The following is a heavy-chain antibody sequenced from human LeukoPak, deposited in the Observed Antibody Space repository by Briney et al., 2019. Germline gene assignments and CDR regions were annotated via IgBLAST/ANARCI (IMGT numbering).Heavy chain of an antibody. CDR3: ARSVSAYAGRGWFDP. CDR2: MYYTGTT. Sequence: SETLSLTCSVSGGSVRSLGYSWGWIRQPPGKGLEWIASMYYTGTTYYNPSLKSRVTMSVDTSKNQFSLNLTSVTAADTAVFYCARSVSAYAGRGWFDPWGQGTLVTVSS. D-gene: IGHD5-12*01. V-gene: IGHV4-39*07. CDR1: GGSVRSLGYS. J-gene: IGHJ5*02.